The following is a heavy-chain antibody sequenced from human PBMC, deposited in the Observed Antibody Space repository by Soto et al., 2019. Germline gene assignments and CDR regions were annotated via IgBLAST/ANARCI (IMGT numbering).Heavy chain of an antibody. D-gene: IGHD3-16*02. CDR1: GLTFSSYA. V-gene: IGHV3-23*01. J-gene: IGHJ4*02. Sequence: GGSLRLSCAASGLTFSSYAMSWVRQAPGKGLEWFSAISGSGGSTYYGDSVKGRFTMSGDNSKNTIYLQMNSLGAEDTAVYYCAKDPEAPIWGSYRYTISGTPYYFDYWGQGTLVTVSS. CDR3: AKDPEAPIWGSYRYTISGTPYYFDY. CDR2: ISGSGGST.